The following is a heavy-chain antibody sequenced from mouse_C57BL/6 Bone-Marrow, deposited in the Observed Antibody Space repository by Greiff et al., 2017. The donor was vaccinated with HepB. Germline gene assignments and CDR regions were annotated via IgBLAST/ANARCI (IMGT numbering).Heavy chain of an antibody. CDR2: IDPSDSYT. CDR1: GYTFTSYW. D-gene: IGHD1-1*01. J-gene: IGHJ1*03. V-gene: IGHV1-50*01. CDR3: ASTTVVATKNWYFDV. Sequence: QVQLQQPGAELVKPGASVKLSCKASGYTFTSYWMQWVKQRPGQGLEWIGEIDPSDSYTNYNQKFKGKATLTVDTSSSTAYMQLSSLTSEDSAVYYCASTTVVATKNWYFDVWGTGTTVTVSS.